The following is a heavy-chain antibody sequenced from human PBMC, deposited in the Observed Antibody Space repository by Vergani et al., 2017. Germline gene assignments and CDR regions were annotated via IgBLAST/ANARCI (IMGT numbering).Heavy chain of an antibody. CDR2: IIPIFGTA. J-gene: IGHJ5*02. CDR1: GGTFSRYA. Sequence: QVQLVQSGAEVKKPGSSVKVSCKASGGTFSRYAISWVRQAPGQGLEWMGGIIPIFGTANYAQKFQGRVKSTSDESPINAYRGLSSLRSEDTAVYYCARGGWYKYNCFDPWGQGTLVTVSS. D-gene: IGHD6-19*01. V-gene: IGHV1-69*01. CDR3: ARGGWYKYNCFDP.